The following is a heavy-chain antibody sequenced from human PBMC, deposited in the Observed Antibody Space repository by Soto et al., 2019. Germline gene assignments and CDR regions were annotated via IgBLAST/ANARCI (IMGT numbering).Heavy chain of an antibody. V-gene: IGHV4-31*03. Sequence: QVQLQESGPGLVKPSQTLSLTCTVSGGSISSGGYYWSWIRQHPGKGLEWIGYIYYSGSTYYNPSLKTRVTISVDTSKNQLSLKLSSVTAADTAVYYCARDAATGSSWYYFDYWGQGTLVTVSS. CDR1: GGSISSGGYY. CDR3: ARDAATGSSWYYFDY. CDR2: IYYSGST. D-gene: IGHD6-13*01. J-gene: IGHJ4*02.